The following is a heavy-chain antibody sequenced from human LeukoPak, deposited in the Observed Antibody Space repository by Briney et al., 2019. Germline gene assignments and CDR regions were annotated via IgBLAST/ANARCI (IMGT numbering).Heavy chain of an antibody. CDR3: AKDLSMIVVDFSDAFDI. V-gene: IGHV3-23*01. CDR2: ISGSGGST. CDR1: GFTFSSYA. D-gene: IGHD3-22*01. Sequence: GGSLRLSCAASGFTFSSYAMSWVRQAPGKGLEWVSAISGSGGSTYYADSVKGRFTISRDNSKNTLYLQMNSLRAEDTAVYYCAKDLSMIVVDFSDAFDIWGQGTMVTVSS. J-gene: IGHJ3*02.